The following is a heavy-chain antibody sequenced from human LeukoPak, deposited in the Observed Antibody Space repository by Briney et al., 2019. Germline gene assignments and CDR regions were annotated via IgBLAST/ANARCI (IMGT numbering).Heavy chain of an antibody. Sequence: SQTLSLTCSVSGGSISSGDYYWNWIRQPPGKGLEWIAYIYYSGDTYYNPSLKSRVAISVDTSKNQFSLKLSSVTAADTAVYYCARRDCGGDCSYDYWGQGTLVTVSS. CDR2: IYYSGDT. D-gene: IGHD2-21*01. J-gene: IGHJ4*02. CDR3: ARRDCGGDCSYDY. CDR1: GGSISSGDYY. V-gene: IGHV4-30-4*08.